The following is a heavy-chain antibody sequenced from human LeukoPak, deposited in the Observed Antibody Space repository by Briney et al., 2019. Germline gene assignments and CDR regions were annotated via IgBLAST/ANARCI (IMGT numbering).Heavy chain of an antibody. Sequence: GGSLRLSCAASGFTFSSYAMNWVRQAPGEGLEYGSAISSNGGSTYYANSVKGRFTISRDNSKNTLYLQMNSLRAEDTAVYYCAKDPRRYSRTGGYFDYWGQGTLVTVSS. CDR1: GFTFSSYA. V-gene: IGHV3-64*01. CDR2: ISSNGGST. D-gene: IGHD6-13*01. CDR3: AKDPRRYSRTGGYFDY. J-gene: IGHJ4*02.